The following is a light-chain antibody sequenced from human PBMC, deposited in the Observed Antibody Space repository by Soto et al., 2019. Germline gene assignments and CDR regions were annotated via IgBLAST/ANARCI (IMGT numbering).Light chain of an antibody. J-gene: IGLJ3*02. V-gene: IGLV2-11*01. CDR1: SSDVGDYNY. Sequence: QSALTQPRSVSGSPGQSVTISCTGTSSDVGDYNYVSWYQQHPGKAPKLMIYDVSKRPSGVPDRFSGSKSGNTASLTIAGLQAEEEADYCCCSYAGSYTWVFGGGTKLTVL. CDR3: CSYAGSYTWV. CDR2: DVS.